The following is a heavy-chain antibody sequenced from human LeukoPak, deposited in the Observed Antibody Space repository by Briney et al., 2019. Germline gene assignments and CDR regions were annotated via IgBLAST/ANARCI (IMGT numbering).Heavy chain of an antibody. V-gene: IGHV1-46*01. Sequence: GASVKVSCKASGYTFTSYYLHWVRQAPGQGLEWMGIINPSGGSTSYAQKFQGRVTMTRDMSTSTVYMELSSLRSEDTAVYYCARANNYYDSSGYYPLHGAFDIWGQGTMVTVSS. CDR3: ARANNYYDSSGYYPLHGAFDI. CDR2: INPSGGST. J-gene: IGHJ3*02. D-gene: IGHD3-22*01. CDR1: GYTFTSYY.